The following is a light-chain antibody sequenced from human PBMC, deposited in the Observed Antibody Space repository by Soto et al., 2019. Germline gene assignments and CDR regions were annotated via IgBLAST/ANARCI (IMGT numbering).Light chain of an antibody. CDR1: QSLLHITGETF. CDR3: MQATQFPLT. CDR2: EVS. Sequence: DVVMTQTPLSLSVAPGQPASVSCKSSQSLLHITGETFLFWYLQKPGQSPQLLIYEVSTRVSGVPDRFSGSGAGTDFTLKIARVEAEDVGVYYCMQATQFPLTFGQGTRLEI. J-gene: IGKJ5*01. V-gene: IGKV2-29*03.